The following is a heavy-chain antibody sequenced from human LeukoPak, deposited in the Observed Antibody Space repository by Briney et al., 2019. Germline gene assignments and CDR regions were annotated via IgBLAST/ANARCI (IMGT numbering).Heavy chain of an antibody. V-gene: IGHV4-4*09. CDR2: IYTSGST. CDR3: ARQGDSSGYYDDAFDI. CDR1: GGSISSYY. J-gene: IGHJ3*02. D-gene: IGHD3-22*01. Sequence: SETLSLTCTVSGGSISSYYWSWIRQPPGKGLEWIGYIYTSGSTNYNPSLKSRVTISVDTSKNQFSLKLSSVTAAHTAVYYCARQGDSSGYYDDAFDIWGQGTMVTVSS.